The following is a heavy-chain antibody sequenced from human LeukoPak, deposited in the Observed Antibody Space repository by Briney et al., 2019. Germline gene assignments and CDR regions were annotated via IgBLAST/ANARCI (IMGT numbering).Heavy chain of an antibody. CDR1: GYTFTGYY. V-gene: IGHV1-2*02. CDR3: ARGKLAAPGRTGYNWFDP. D-gene: IGHD6-13*01. CDR2: INPNSGGT. J-gene: IGHJ5*02. Sequence: GASVTVSCKASGYTFTGYYIHWVRQAPGQGLEWMGWINPNSGGTNYAQKFQGRVTMPRDTSINTAYMELSGLRSDDTAIYYCARGKLAAPGRTGYNWFDPWGQGTLVTVSS.